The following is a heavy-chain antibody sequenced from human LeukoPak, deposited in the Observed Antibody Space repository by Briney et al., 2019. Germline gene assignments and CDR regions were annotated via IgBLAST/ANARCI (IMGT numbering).Heavy chain of an antibody. D-gene: IGHD6-19*01. CDR1: GYTFTGYY. CDR2: INPNSGGT. CDR3: AREPPVAGTVGGGY. J-gene: IGHJ4*02. Sequence: ASVKVSCKASGYTFTGYYMHWVRQAPGQGLEWMGWINPNSGGTNYAQKFQGRVTMARDTSISTAYMELSRPRSDDTAVYYCAREPPVAGTVGGGYWGQGTLVTVSS. V-gene: IGHV1-2*02.